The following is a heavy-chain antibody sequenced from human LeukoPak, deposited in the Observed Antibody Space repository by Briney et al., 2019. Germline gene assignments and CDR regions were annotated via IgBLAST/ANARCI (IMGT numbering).Heavy chain of an antibody. CDR2: IWHSGTT. CDR1: GGSISSSTYY. CDR3: ARHTRVRDGYNSYCFDP. J-gene: IGHJ5*02. V-gene: IGHV4-39*01. D-gene: IGHD5-24*01. Sequence: SETLSLTCTVSGGSISSSTYYWGWVRQPPGMGPEWIGSIWHSGTTYYNPSLKSRVTISVDTSKNQFSLKLTSVTAADTAVYYCARHTRVRDGYNSYCFDPWGQGTLVTVSS.